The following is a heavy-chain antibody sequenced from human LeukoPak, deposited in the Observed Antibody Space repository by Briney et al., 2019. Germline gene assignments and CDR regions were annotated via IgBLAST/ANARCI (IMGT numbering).Heavy chain of an antibody. V-gene: IGHV3-11*06. D-gene: IGHD3-9*01. CDR3: ARDISRSPREY. J-gene: IGHJ4*02. Sequence: GGSLRLSCAASGFTFSDHYMSWMRQAPGKGLEWISYISTTGGFTKYADSVKGRFTISRDNAKNTLYLQMNSLGVEDTAVYYCARDISRSPREYWGQGTLVIVSS. CDR2: ISTTGGFT. CDR1: GFTFSDHY.